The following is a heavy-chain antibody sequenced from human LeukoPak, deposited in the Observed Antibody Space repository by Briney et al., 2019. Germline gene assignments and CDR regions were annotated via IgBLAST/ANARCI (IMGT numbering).Heavy chain of an antibody. J-gene: IGHJ6*02. CDR2: IKQDGGEK. D-gene: IGHD1-14*01. Sequence: SGGSLRLSCAASGFTFSSYWMSWVRQAPGKGLEWVANIKQDGGEKYYVDSVKGRFTISRDNAKNSLDLQMNSLRAEDTAMYYCAKLTQTPNYGMDVWGQGTTVSVSS. CDR1: GFTFSSYW. V-gene: IGHV3-7*01. CDR3: AKLTQTPNYGMDV.